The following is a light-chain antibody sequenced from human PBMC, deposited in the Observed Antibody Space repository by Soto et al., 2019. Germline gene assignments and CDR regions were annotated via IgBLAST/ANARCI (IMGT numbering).Light chain of an antibody. V-gene: IGKV1-5*03. Sequence: DIQMTQSPSTLSASIGERVTITCRASQSISSWLAWFQQKPGKAPKLLIYKASSLQSGVPSRFSGSGSGTEFTLTISILQPDDFATYYCQQYSTYPWTFGQGTKVEIK. CDR3: QQYSTYPWT. J-gene: IGKJ1*01. CDR1: QSISSW. CDR2: KAS.